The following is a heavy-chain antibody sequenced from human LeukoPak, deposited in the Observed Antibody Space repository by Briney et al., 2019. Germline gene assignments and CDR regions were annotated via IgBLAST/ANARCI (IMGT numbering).Heavy chain of an antibody. D-gene: IGHD3-16*01. CDR3: ATDVEQFGSFHNY. J-gene: IGHJ4*02. V-gene: IGHV1-24*01. CDR2: FDPEDGET. CDR1: GYTLTELS. Sequence: GASVKVCCKVSGYTLTELSMHWVRQAPGKGLEWMGGFDPEDGETIYAQKFQGRVTMTEDTSTDTAYMELSSLRSEDTAVYYCATDVEQFGSFHNYWGQGTLVTVSS.